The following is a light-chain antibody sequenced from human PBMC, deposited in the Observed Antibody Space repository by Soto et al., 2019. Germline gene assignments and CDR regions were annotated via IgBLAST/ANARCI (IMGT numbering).Light chain of an antibody. CDR3: TSYTSSSTYV. CDR2: NVS. Sequence: QSVLTQPASVSGSPGQSITISCTGTSSDVGGHNSVSWYQQHPGKATKLMIYNVSNRPSGVSNRFSGSKSGNTASLTMSGLLAEDEADYYCTSYTSSSTYVFGAGTKVTVL. CDR1: SSDVGGHNS. V-gene: IGLV2-14*01. J-gene: IGLJ1*01.